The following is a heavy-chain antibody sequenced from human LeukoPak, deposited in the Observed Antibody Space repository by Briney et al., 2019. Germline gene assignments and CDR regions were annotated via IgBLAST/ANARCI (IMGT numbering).Heavy chain of an antibody. D-gene: IGHD6-13*01. CDR2: IGTAGDT. Sequence: PGGSLRLSCAASGFTFSSYAMHWVRQATGKGLEWVSAIGTAGDTYYPGSVKGRFTISRENAKNSLYLQLNSLRAGRTAVYFRESAPPQHLVGNWMAVWGQGTTVTVPS. J-gene: IGHJ6*02. V-gene: IGHV3-13*01. CDR1: GFTFSSYA. CDR3: ESAPPQHLVGNWMAV.